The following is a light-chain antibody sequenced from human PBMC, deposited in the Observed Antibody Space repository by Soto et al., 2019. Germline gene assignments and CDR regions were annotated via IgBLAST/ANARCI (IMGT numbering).Light chain of an antibody. V-gene: IGKV3D-15*01. CDR2: GAS. Sequence: EIVMTQSPATLSVSPGERATLSCRASQSVGNRLAWYQQRPGQPPRLLIYGASTRATDIPARFSGSGSGTEFTLTISSLQSEDFAGYYCQQYNNWHPMYTFGQGTKLEIK. CDR1: QSVGNR. CDR3: QQYNNWHPMYT. J-gene: IGKJ2*01.